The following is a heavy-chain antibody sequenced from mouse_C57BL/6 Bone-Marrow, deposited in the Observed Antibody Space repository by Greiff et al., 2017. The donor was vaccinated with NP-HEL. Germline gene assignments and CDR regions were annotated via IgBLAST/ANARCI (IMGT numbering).Heavy chain of an antibody. V-gene: IGHV1-74*01. J-gene: IGHJ4*01. CDR3: AFYGSSPYYAMDY. D-gene: IGHD1-1*01. CDR2: IHPSDSDT. Sequence: QVQLQQPGAELVKPGASVKVSCKASGYTFTSYWMHWVKQRPGQGLEWIGRIHPSDSDTNYNQKFKGKATLTVAKSSSTAYMQLSSLTSEDSAVYYCAFYGSSPYYAMDYWGQGTSVTVSS. CDR1: GYTFTSYW.